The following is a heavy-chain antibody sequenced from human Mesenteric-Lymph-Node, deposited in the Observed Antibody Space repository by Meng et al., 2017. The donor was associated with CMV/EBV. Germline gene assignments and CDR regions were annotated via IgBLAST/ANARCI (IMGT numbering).Heavy chain of an antibody. Sequence: ASVKVSCKASENTFNGYFINWVRQAPGQGLEWMGWISPNTGGTNYAQKFQGRVTMTRDTSISTAYMELSRLSSDDTAVYYCARGRGCSDTTCYDDVLNIWGQGTMVTVSS. V-gene: IGHV1-2*02. CDR3: ARGRGCSDTTCYDDVLNI. CDR2: ISPNTGGT. CDR1: ENTFNGYF. D-gene: IGHD2-2*01. J-gene: IGHJ3*02.